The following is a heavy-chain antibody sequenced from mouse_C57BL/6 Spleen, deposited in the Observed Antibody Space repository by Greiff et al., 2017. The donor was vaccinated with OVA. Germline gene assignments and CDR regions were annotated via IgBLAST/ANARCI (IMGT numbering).Heavy chain of an antibody. J-gene: IGHJ3*01. CDR2: IDPENGDT. CDR1: GFNIKDDY. CDR3: TTGDYAFFAY. V-gene: IGHV14-4*01. Sequence: DVKLVESGAELVRPGASVKLSCTASGFNIKDDYMHWVKQRPEQGLEWIGWIDPENGDTEYASKFQGKATITADTSSNTAYLQLSSLTSEDTAVYYCTTGDYAFFAYWGQGTLVTVSA. D-gene: IGHD2-4*01.